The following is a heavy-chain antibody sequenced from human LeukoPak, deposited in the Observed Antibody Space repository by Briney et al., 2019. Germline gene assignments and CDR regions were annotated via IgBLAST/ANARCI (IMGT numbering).Heavy chain of an antibody. V-gene: IGHV3-48*03. D-gene: IGHD4-17*01. CDR3: ARSTVTTFFDY. CDR2: ISSSGSTI. CDR1: GFTFNSYG. Sequence: PGGSLRLSCAASGFTFNSYGMHWVRQAPGKGLEWVSYISSSGSTIYYADSVKGRFTISRDNAKNSLYLQMNSLRAEDTAVYYCARSTVTTFFDYWGQGTLVTVSS. J-gene: IGHJ4*02.